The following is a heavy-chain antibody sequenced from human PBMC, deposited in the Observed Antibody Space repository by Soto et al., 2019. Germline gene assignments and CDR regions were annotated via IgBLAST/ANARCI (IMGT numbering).Heavy chain of an antibody. V-gene: IGHV4-59*01. CDR2: IYYSGSA. J-gene: IGHJ4*02. D-gene: IGHD6-25*01. CDR3: ASGRLRFDS. Sequence: LSLTCTVSGGSIRSYYWSWIRQPPGQGLEWIGYIYYSGSANYNPSLKSRVTISVDTSKNQFSLTLRSVTAADTAVYYCASGRLRFDSWGQGTLVTVSS. CDR1: GGSIRSYY.